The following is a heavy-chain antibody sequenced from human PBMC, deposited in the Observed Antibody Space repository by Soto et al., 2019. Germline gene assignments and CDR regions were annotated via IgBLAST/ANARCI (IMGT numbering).Heavy chain of an antibody. V-gene: IGHV1-18*01. D-gene: IGHD3-10*01. CDR3: TSGRSGDY. Sequence: AQLVQSGAEMKKPGSSVKVSCKASGYTFTSYGLSWVRQAPGQGLEWMGWIGTYNGDTKYAQNLQGRVTMTTDTSTSTPYMELRSLRSDDTAMYYCTSGRSGDYWGQGTLITVSS. J-gene: IGHJ4*02. CDR1: GYTFTSYG. CDR2: IGTYNGDT.